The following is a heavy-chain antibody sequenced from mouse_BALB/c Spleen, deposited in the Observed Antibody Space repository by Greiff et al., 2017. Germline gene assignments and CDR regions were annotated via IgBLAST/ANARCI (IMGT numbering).Heavy chain of an antibody. D-gene: IGHD2-1*01. CDR2: IWAGGST. J-gene: IGHJ4*01. Sequence: VKLMESGPGLVAPSQSLSITCTVSGFSLTSYGVHWVRQPPGKGLEWLGVIWAGGSTNYNSALMSRLSISKDNSKSQVFLKMNSLQTDDTAMYYCARVPIYYGNYMDYWGQGTSVTVSS. CDR1: GFSLTSYG. CDR3: ARVPIYYGNYMDY. V-gene: IGHV2-9*02.